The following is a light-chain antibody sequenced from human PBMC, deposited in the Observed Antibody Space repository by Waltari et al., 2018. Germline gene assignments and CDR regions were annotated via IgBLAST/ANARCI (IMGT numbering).Light chain of an antibody. CDR1: ALAKKY. V-gene: IGLV3-10*01. CDR3: YSTDSNSNYGV. CDR2: EDT. Sequence: SYEWTQPPSVSVSPGQTARITCSGDALAKKYASWYQKKPGQAPVLILYEDTKRPSGIPERFAGSISGTMATLTISGAQVEDEAVYYCYSTDSNSNYGVFGGGTKLTVL. J-gene: IGLJ2*01.